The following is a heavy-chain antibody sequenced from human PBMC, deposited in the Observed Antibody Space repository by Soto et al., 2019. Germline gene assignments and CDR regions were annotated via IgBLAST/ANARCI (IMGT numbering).Heavy chain of an antibody. CDR3: ARYPAFCSNGIHCPPGP. D-gene: IGHD2-8*01. J-gene: IGHJ5*02. V-gene: IGHV4-34*10. CDR2: INNSGGT. Sequence: SETLSLTCAVSGGSLSGYYWNWIRQAPGRGLEWIGEINNSGGTNYNPSLKSRLIISMDTAKNQFYLNLTSMTAADTAIYYCARYPAFCSNGIHCPPGPRGQGTQVTVSS. CDR1: GGSLSGYY.